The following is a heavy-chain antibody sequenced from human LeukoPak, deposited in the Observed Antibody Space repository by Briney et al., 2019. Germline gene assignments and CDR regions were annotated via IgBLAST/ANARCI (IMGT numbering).Heavy chain of an antibody. J-gene: IGHJ4*02. CDR3: AKNRGNYYYFDY. V-gene: IGHV3-23*01. D-gene: IGHD4-11*01. CDR1: GFTFSNFA. Sequence: GGSLRLSCAASGFTFSNFAMGWVRQAPGKGLEWVSAISGSGDSTYYADSVKGRFTISRDNSKNTLYLQMNSLRAEDTAVYYCAKNRGNYYYFDYWGQGTLVTLSS. CDR2: ISGSGDST.